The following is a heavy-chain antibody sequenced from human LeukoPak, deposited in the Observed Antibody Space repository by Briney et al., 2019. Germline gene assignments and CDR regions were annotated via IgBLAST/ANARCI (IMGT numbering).Heavy chain of an antibody. D-gene: IGHD3-10*01. CDR2: VYHGGGT. J-gene: IGHJ4*02. Sequence: TLSLTLVVSGGCVRGGKWLRWVRQPPGKGLDGIGQVYHGGGTKYNPSPNRRVDILVDKSKNQFSLKLSSVTAADRAVYFCASQYGSGHYHFDYWGQGTLVFVSP. V-gene: IGHV4-4*01. CDR3: ASQYGSGHYHFDY. CDR1: GGCVRGGKW.